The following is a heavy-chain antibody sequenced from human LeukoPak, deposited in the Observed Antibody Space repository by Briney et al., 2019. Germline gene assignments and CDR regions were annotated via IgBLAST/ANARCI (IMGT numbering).Heavy chain of an antibody. CDR1: GYSISSGYY. J-gene: IGHJ3*02. CDR3: ARDNSGSSSTNAFDI. Sequence: SETLSLTCTVSGYSISSGYYWGWIRAPPGKGLEWIGSIYHSGSTYYNPSLKSRVTISVDTSKHQFSLKLSSVTAADTAAYYCARDNSGSSSTNAFDIWGQGTMVTVSS. D-gene: IGHD1-26*01. V-gene: IGHV4-38-2*02. CDR2: IYHSGST.